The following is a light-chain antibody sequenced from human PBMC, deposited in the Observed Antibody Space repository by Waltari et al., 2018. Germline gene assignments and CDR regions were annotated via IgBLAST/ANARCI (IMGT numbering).Light chain of an antibody. J-gene: IGKJ1*01. CDR1: QSVLYSPNSPNY. CDR3: QQYYSTPWT. Sequence: DIVMTQSPDSLAVSLGERATINCQSSQSVLYSPNSPNYLAWYQQKPGPPPKLLIYWASTRESGVPDRFSGSESGTDFTLTISSLQAEDVAVYYCQQYYSTPWTFGQGTKVEIK. V-gene: IGKV4-1*01. CDR2: WAS.